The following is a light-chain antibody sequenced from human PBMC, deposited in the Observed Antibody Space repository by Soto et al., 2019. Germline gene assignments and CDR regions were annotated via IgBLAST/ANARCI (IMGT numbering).Light chain of an antibody. V-gene: IGKV3-20*01. Sequence: EIVLMQSPGILSLSPGERATVSCRASQSVHSDSLSWYQQKRGQAPRLLIYGTSKRAAGIPERFSGSGSGTDFALTISRVEPEDFAVYYCHHCCSPVTFGQGTRLEV. CDR3: HHCCSPVT. CDR1: QSVHSDS. J-gene: IGKJ5*01. CDR2: GTS.